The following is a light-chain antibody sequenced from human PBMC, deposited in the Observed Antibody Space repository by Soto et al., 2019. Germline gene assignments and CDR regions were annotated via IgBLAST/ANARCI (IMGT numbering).Light chain of an antibody. CDR1: QSISRW. Sequence: DMQMAESASTVSASVGGRVTITCRASQSISRWLAWYQQKPGKXPXXLIYDASSLQSGVPSRFSGSGPGTEFPLPISSLQSDDFAPYDCQHYNSYSTFAQGTKVDIK. CDR2: DAS. CDR3: QHYNSYST. J-gene: IGKJ1*01. V-gene: IGKV1-5*01.